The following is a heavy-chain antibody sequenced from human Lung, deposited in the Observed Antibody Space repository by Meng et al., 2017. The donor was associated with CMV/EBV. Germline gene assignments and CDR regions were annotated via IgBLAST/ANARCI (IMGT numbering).Heavy chain of an antibody. V-gene: IGHV1-2*02. Sequence: KASGYTLTGYYMHWVRQAPGQGLEWMGWINPNSSGTNYAQKFQGRVTMTRDTSISTAYMELSRLRSDDTAVYYCARGPIVWGWFDPWGQGTLVTVSS. CDR2: INPNSSGT. CDR1: GYTLTGYY. CDR3: ARGPIVWGWFDP. J-gene: IGHJ5*02. D-gene: IGHD1-26*01.